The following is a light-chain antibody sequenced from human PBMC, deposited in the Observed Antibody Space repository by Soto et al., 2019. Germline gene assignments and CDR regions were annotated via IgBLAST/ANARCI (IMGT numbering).Light chain of an antibody. Sequence: QTVVTQEPSFSVSPGGTVTLTCGLSSGSVSTTYYPSWYQQTPGQPPRTLVYSTNSRSSGVPDRFSGSILGNKAALTITGAQAGDESDYYCVLYMGSGIWVFGGGTKLTVL. CDR1: SGSVSTTYY. CDR3: VLYMGSGIWV. CDR2: STN. J-gene: IGLJ3*02. V-gene: IGLV8-61*01.